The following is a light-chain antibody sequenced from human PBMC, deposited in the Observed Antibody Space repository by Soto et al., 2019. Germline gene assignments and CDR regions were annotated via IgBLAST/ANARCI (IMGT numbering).Light chain of an antibody. V-gene: IGLV2-11*01. CDR1: ISDVGGYNH. J-gene: IGLJ1*01. CDR3: CSYAGSYIYV. CDR2: DVS. Sequence: QSVLTQPRSVSGSPEQSVAISCTGTISDVGGYNHVSWYQHHPGKGPKLILYDVSKRPSGVPDRFSGSKSGNTASLTISGLQPEDEADYYCCSYAGSYIYVYRTGTKVTVL.